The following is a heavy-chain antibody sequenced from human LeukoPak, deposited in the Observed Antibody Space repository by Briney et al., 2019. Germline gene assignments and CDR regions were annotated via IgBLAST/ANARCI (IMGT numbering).Heavy chain of an antibody. D-gene: IGHD3-22*01. CDR3: ARGGGSGYV. Sequence: PGGSLRLSCAASGFTFNSFSMNWVRQAPGKGLEWVSYISSSSGTIYYADSVKGRFTISRDNAKNSLYLQMNSLRAEDTAVYYCARGGGSGYVWGQGTTVTVSS. J-gene: IGHJ6*02. CDR2: ISSSSGTI. V-gene: IGHV3-48*04. CDR1: GFTFNSFS.